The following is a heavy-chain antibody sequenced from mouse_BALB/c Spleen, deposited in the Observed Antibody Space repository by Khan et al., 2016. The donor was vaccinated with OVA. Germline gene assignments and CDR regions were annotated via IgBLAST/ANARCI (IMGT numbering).Heavy chain of an antibody. D-gene: IGHD2-14*01. CDR1: GYSFTGYY. CDR2: INPNTGNT. V-gene: IGHV1-26*01. J-gene: IGHJ3*01. CDR3: ARGYDFFAY. Sequence: VQLQQSGPDLVKPGASVKMSCKASGYSFTGYYMNWVKQSHGKSLECIGRINPNTGNTNYNQKFNGKVVFIVDPSSSTVYMELRSLTSEDSAVYYCARGYDFFAYWGQGTLVTVSA.